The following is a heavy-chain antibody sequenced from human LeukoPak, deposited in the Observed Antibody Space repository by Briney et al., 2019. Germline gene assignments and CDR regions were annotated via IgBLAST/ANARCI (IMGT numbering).Heavy chain of an antibody. Sequence: GGSLRLSCAASGFTFSSYAMHWVRQAPGKGLEWVAVISYDGSNKYYADSVKGRFTISRDNSKNTLYLQMNSLRAEDTAAYYCATPGRTYYFDYWGQGTLVTVSS. CDR1: GFTFSSYA. CDR3: ATPGRTYYFDY. V-gene: IGHV3-30-3*01. J-gene: IGHJ4*02. CDR2: ISYDGSNK. D-gene: IGHD2-2*01.